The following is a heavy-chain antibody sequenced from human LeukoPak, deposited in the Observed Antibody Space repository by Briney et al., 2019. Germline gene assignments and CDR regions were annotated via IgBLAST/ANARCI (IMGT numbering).Heavy chain of an antibody. D-gene: IGHD2-15*01. V-gene: IGHV4-31*03. CDR2: IYYTGST. J-gene: IGHJ6*02. CDR1: GGSISSGGYY. CDR3: ARTRPYCSGGSCYGRGRHYYYGMDV. Sequence: PSETLSLTCTVSGGSISSGGYYWSWIRQHPGKGLEWIGYIYYTGSTYYNPSLKSRVTISVDTSKNQFSLKLSSVTAADTAVYYCARTRPYCSGGSCYGRGRHYYYGMDVWGQGTTVTVSS.